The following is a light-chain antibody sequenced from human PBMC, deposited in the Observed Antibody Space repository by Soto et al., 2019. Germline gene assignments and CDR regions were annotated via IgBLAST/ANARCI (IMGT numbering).Light chain of an antibody. CDR2: EGS. CDR1: SSDVGSYDL. CDR3: CSYAGGYTWV. Sequence: QSVLAQPASVSGSPGQSITISCTGTSSDVGSYDLVSWYQQHPGKAPKLMIYEGSQRPSGISNRFSGSKSGNTASLTISGLQAEDEADYYCCSYAGGYTWVFGGGTKLTVL. V-gene: IGLV2-23*01. J-gene: IGLJ3*02.